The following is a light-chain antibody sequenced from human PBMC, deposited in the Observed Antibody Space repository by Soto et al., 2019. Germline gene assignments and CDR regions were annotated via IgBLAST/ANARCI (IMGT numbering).Light chain of an antibody. V-gene: IGLV1-47*01. CDR2: RNN. CDR3: VAWDDSLSGVV. J-gene: IGLJ2*01. Sequence: QSVLTQPPSASGTPGQRVTISCSGSSSNIGSNYVYWYQQLPGTAPKLLIHRNNQRPSGVPDRFSGSKSGTSASLAISGLRSEDEADYYCVAWDDSLSGVVFGGGTKLTVL. CDR1: SSNIGSNY.